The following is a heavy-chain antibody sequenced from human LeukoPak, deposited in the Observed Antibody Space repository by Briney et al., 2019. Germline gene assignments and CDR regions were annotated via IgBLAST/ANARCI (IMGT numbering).Heavy chain of an antibody. Sequence: GSLRLSCAASGFTFSNAWMSWVRQAPGKGLEWIGYIYYSGSTNYNPSLKSRVTISVDTSKNQFSLKLGSVTAADTAVYYCARELRDGYTPYYYYYMDVWGKGTTVTVSS. D-gene: IGHD5-24*01. J-gene: IGHJ6*03. CDR2: IYYSGST. V-gene: IGHV4-59*01. CDR1: GFTFSNAW. CDR3: ARELRDGYTPYYYYYMDV.